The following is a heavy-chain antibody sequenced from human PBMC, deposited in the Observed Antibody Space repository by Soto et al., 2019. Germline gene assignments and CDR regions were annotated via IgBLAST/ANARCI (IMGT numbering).Heavy chain of an antibody. CDR2: ISYDASQK. CDR3: AIEGRNDGGSAYP. V-gene: IGHV3-30*04. D-gene: IGHD2-15*01. CDR1: GFTFSSHA. Sequence: QVQLVESGGGVVQPGRSLRLSCAASGFTFSSHAIQWVRQSPGKGLEWVAVISYDASQKYYADSVKGRFTISRDNSKNTAYLQLNSLGAEDMAIYYCAIEGRNDGGSAYPWGQETLVTVSP. J-gene: IGHJ5*02.